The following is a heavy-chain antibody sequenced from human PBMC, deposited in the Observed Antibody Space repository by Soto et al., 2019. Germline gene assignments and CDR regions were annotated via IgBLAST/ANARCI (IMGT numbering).Heavy chain of an antibody. CDR3: PTVINMIAVVTPDAFDI. Sequence: GGSLRLSCAASGFTFSSYAMSWVRQAPGKGLEWVSAISGSGGSTYYADSVKGRFTISGDNSKNTLYLQMNSLRAEDTAVYYCPTVINMIAVVTPDAFDIWGQGTMVTVSS. V-gene: IGHV3-23*01. CDR2: ISGSGGST. J-gene: IGHJ3*02. CDR1: GFTFSSYA. D-gene: IGHD3-22*01.